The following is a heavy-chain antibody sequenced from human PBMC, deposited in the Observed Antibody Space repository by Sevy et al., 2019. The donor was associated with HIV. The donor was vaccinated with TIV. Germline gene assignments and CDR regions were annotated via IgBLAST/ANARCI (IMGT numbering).Heavy chain of an antibody. D-gene: IGHD3-3*01. CDR3: PKCAANAFWSGGPDDFDP. V-gene: IGHV3-23*01. CDR1: GFTFSNYA. Sequence: GGSLRLSCAASGFTFSNYAMTWVRQAPGKGLEWISGIGGSGSGTYYADFVKGRFTISRDNSKNTLSLQMNNLRAEDTAVYYCPKCAANAFWSGGPDDFDPWGQGTLVTVS. J-gene: IGHJ5*01. CDR2: IGGSGSGT.